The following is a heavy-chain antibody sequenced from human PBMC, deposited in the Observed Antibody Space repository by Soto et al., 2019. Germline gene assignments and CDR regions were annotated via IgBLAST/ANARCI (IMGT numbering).Heavy chain of an antibody. CDR2: IKPSSGTT. CDR3: ARDKLPGTFYFDY. V-gene: IGHV1-46*01. Sequence: ASVKVSCKAAGYSFTSRDMHWVRQAPGQGLEWMGKIKPSSGTTDLSQNYKDRVTLTRDTSTSTVYMELSSLRSDDTAVYYCARDKLPGTFYFDYWGQGTLVTVSS. J-gene: IGHJ4*02. D-gene: IGHD1-26*01. CDR1: GYSFTSRD.